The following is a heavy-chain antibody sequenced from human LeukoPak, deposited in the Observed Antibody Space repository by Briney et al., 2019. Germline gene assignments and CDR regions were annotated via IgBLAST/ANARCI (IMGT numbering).Heavy chain of an antibody. D-gene: IGHD3-22*01. J-gene: IGHJ4*02. CDR2: ISYDGSNK. Sequence: GRSLRLSCAASGFTFSSYGMHWVRQAPGKGLEWVAVISYDGSNKYYADSVKGRFTISRDNSKNTLYLQMNSLRAEDTAVYYCATEDYDSSGYYYYRFDYCGQGTLVTVSS. CDR1: GFTFSSYG. CDR3: ATEDYDSSGYYYYRFDY. V-gene: IGHV3-30*03.